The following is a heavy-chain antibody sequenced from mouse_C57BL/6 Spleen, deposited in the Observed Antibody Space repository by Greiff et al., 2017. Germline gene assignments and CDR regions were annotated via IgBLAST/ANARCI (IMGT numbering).Heavy chain of an antibody. J-gene: IGHJ1*03. CDR2: INPNNGGT. D-gene: IGHD1-1*01. Sequence: EVQLQQSGPELVKPGASVKISCKASGYMFTDYYMNWVKQSHGKSLEWIGDINPNNGGTSYNQKFKGKATLTVDKSSSTAYMELRSLTSEDSAVYYCARRPLYYGSGYWYFDVWGTGTTVTVSS. CDR3: ARRPLYYGSGYWYFDV. CDR1: GYMFTDYY. V-gene: IGHV1-26*01.